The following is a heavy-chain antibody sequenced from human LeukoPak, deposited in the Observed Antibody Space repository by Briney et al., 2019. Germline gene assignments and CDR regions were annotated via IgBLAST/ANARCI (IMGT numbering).Heavy chain of an antibody. V-gene: IGHV4-34*01. CDR1: GGSCDDYY. D-gene: IGHD5-24*01. Sequence: SETLSLTCDLSGGSCDDYYCSWIRQPPGKGLEWIGEIHPHGIFYYNSSLMSRVTISIDTSKTQFSLRLTSVTAADTAFYYCSRGRDRSKPGDHWGPGSLVTVSS. CDR3: SRGRDRSKPGDH. J-gene: IGHJ4*02. CDR2: IHPHGIF.